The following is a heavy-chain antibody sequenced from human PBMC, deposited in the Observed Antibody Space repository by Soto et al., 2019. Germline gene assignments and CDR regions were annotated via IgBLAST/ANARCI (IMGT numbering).Heavy chain of an antibody. CDR2: ISYDGSNK. CDR3: ARDLSGYSSSWYRGSGMDV. J-gene: IGHJ6*02. CDR1: GFTFSSYA. D-gene: IGHD6-13*01. Sequence: QVQLVESGGGVVQPGRSLRLSCAASGFTFSSYAMHWVRQAPGKGLEWVAVISYDGSNKYYADSVKGRFTISRDNSKNTLYLQMNSLRAEDTAVYYRARDLSGYSSSWYRGSGMDVWGQGTTVTVSS. V-gene: IGHV3-30-3*01.